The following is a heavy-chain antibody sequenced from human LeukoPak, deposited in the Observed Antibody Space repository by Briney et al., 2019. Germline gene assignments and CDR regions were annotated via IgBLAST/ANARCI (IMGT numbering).Heavy chain of an antibody. V-gene: IGHV3-23*01. J-gene: IGHJ3*01. CDR3: ARDWPSEWQQLPDYDAVV. CDR2: FSSSDGST. CDR1: GFTFSKYA. D-gene: IGHD4/OR15-4a*01. Sequence: PGGSLRLSCAASGFTFSKYAMTWVRQPPGKGLEWVSTFSSSDGSTYYADSVKGRFTTSRDNSKNTLYLQMNSLRAEDTAVYYCARDWPSEWQQLPDYDAVVWGQGTMVTVSS.